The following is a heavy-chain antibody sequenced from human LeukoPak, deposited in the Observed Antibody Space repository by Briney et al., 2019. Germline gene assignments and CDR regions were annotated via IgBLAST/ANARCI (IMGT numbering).Heavy chain of an antibody. V-gene: IGHV4-30-2*01. D-gene: IGHD1-26*01. J-gene: IGHJ4*02. CDR1: GGSISSGGYY. Sequence: SQTLSLTCTVSGGSISSGGYYWSWIRQPPGKGLEWIGYIYHSGSTYYNPSLKSRVTISVDRSKNQFSLKLSSVTAADTAVYYCARVDPYSGSYWSFDYWGQGTLVTVSS. CDR3: ARVDPYSGSYWSFDY. CDR2: IYHSGST.